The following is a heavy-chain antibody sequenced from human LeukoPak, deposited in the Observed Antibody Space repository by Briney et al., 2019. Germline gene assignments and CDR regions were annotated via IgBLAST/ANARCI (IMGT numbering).Heavy chain of an antibody. D-gene: IGHD1-1*01. CDR1: GYRFNIYW. J-gene: IGHJ4*02. CDR3: VRRTTGEYYFDY. CDR2: IYPGDSDI. V-gene: IGHV5-51*01. Sequence: GESLRISCKVSGYRFNIYWIGWVRQMSGGGPEWMGIIYPGDSDIRYSPSFQGQVNISADKSISTAYLQWNSLKASDTAMYYCVRRTTGEYYFDYWGQGTLVTVSS.